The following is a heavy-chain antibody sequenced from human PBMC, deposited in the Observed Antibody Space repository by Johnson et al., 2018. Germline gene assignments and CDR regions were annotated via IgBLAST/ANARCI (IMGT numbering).Heavy chain of an antibody. CDR3: AKEKGYTFADYSMDV. J-gene: IGHJ6*03. Sequence: VQLVESGGAVVQPGGSLRLSCASSGFTFDDYAMHWVRQAPGKGLEWVSLITWDASVTYSADSVKGRFTISRDNSKNSLSLQMNSLRTEDTALYYCAKEKGYTFADYSMDVWGNGTTVTVSS. CDR2: ITWDASVT. V-gene: IGHV3-43*01. D-gene: IGHD2-2*02. CDR1: GFTFDDYA.